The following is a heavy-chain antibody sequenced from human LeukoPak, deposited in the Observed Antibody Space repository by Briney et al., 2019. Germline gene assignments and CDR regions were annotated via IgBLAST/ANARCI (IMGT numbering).Heavy chain of an antibody. CDR2: ISWNSGSI. Sequence: PGGSLRLSCAASGFTFDDYAMHWVRQAPGKGLEWVSGISWNSGSIGYADSVKGRFTISRDNAKNSLYLQMNSLRAEDTALYYRAKSGGRNYGSGSYSGYYYYMDVWGKGTTVTISS. CDR1: GFTFDDYA. J-gene: IGHJ6*03. V-gene: IGHV3-9*01. CDR3: AKSGGRNYGSGSYSGYYYYMDV. D-gene: IGHD3-10*01.